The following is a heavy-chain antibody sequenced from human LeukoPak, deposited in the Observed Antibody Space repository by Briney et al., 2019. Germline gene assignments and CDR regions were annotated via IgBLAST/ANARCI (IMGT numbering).Heavy chain of an antibody. Sequence: PGGSLRLSCAASGFTFSTYAMSWVRQAPGKGLEWVSAISRGGSTDYADSVQGLFTISRDNSKNTLYLQMHSLRAEDTARYYCARDFGSGTYDYLYNGLDVWGQGTTVTVSS. CDR1: GFTFSTYA. CDR2: ISRGGST. CDR3: ARDFGSGTYDYLYNGLDV. V-gene: IGHV3-23*01. J-gene: IGHJ6*02. D-gene: IGHD3-10*01.